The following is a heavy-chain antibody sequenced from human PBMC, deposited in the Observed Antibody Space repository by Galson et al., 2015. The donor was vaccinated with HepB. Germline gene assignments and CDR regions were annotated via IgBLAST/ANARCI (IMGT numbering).Heavy chain of an antibody. CDR1: GFTFSSYA. V-gene: IGHV3-30-3*01. Sequence: SLRLSCAASGFTFSSYAMHWVRQAPGKGLEWVAVISYDGSNKYYADSVKGRFTISRDNSKNTLYLQMNSLRAEDTAVYCCARGDSGSYIDCWGQGTPVTVSS. CDR3: ARGDSGSYIDC. J-gene: IGHJ4*02. CDR2: ISYDGSNK. D-gene: IGHD1-26*01.